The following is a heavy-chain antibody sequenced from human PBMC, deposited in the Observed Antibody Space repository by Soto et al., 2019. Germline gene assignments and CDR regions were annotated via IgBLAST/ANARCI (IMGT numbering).Heavy chain of an antibody. D-gene: IGHD2-21*02. V-gene: IGHV3-30-3*01. Sequence: QVKLVESGGGVVQPGRSLRLSCVASGFTFSNYAIHWVRQAPGKGLEWVAVMSYDGSNKYYADSVKGRFTISRDSSKNTLYLQMNSLRAEDTAVYYCARDPLTYCGGDCYSGWFDPWGQGTLVTVSS. CDR3: ARDPLTYCGGDCYSGWFDP. J-gene: IGHJ5*02. CDR2: MSYDGSNK. CDR1: GFTFSNYA.